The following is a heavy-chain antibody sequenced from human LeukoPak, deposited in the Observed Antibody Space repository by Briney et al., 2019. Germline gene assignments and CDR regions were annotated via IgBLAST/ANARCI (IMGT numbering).Heavy chain of an antibody. J-gene: IGHJ4*02. V-gene: IGHV3-7*01. Sequence: RGSLRLSGAASGFTFSSYWMSWVRQAPGKGLEWVATIKQDGSEKYYVDSVKGRFTISRDNAKNSLYLQLNSLRAEDTAVYYCARSPYTSGWYGVGYWGQGTLVTVSS. CDR3: ARSPYTSGWYGVGY. CDR2: IKQDGSEK. D-gene: IGHD6-19*01. CDR1: GFTFSSYW.